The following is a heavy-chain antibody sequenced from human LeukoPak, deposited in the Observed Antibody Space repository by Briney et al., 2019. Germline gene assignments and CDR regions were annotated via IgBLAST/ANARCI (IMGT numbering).Heavy chain of an antibody. Sequence: GESLKISCKGSGYSFTSYWIGWVRQMPGKGLEWMGIIYPGDSDTRYSPSFQGQVTISADKSISTAYLQWSSLKASDTAMYYCAMYYYYDSSGYYYVPFDYWGQGTLVTVSS. D-gene: IGHD3-22*01. CDR2: IYPGDSDT. CDR1: GYSFTSYW. J-gene: IGHJ4*02. CDR3: AMYYYYDSSGYYYVPFDY. V-gene: IGHV5-51*01.